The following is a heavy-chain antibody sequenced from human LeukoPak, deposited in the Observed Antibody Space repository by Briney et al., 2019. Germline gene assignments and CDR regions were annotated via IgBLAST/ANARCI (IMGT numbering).Heavy chain of an antibody. V-gene: IGHV4-34*01. Sequence: PSETLSLTCAVYGGPFSNYYWSWIRQPPGKGLEWIGEINDSGRTNYNPSLMSRVTVSVDTSKNQFSLRLTSVTATDTAVYYCARRWNYGRNYYIDVWGNGATVSVSS. CDR3: ARRWNYGRNYYIDV. CDR1: GGPFSNYY. J-gene: IGHJ6*03. D-gene: IGHD1-7*01. CDR2: INDSGRT.